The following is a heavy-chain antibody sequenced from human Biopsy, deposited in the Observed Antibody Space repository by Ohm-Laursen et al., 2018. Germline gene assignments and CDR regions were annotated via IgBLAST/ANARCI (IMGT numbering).Heavy chain of an antibody. CDR3: ARGPGKLWSGYYT. D-gene: IGHD3-3*01. Sequence: SLRLSCAASGFTVSDNHISWIRQAPGKGLQWVSFIYSDGNTYYADSVKGRFTISRDIPRNTLYLQMNSLRAEDTAVYYCARGPGKLWSGYYTWGQGSLASVSS. CDR1: GFTVSDNH. V-gene: IGHV3-53*01. CDR2: IYSDGNT. J-gene: IGHJ5*02.